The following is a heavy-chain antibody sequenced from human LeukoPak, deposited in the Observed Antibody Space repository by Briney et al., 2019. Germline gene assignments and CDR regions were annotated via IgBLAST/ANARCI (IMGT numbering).Heavy chain of an antibody. D-gene: IGHD3-10*01. CDR3: ARKGRGPYGSVNGYFDY. CDR1: GNSISSGYY. V-gene: IGHV4-38-2*02. CDR2: IYHTGTT. Sequence: SETLSLTCTVSGNSISSGYYWGWIRQPPGKGLEWIGIIYHTGTTYYNSSLKSRVTISVDASKNQFSLKLNFVTAADTAVYYCARKGRGPYGSVNGYFDYWGQGTLVTVSS. J-gene: IGHJ4*02.